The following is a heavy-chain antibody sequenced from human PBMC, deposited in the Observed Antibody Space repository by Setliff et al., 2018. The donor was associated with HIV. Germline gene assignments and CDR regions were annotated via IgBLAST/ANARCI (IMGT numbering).Heavy chain of an antibody. CDR3: ARDVHWSGPYYYSYYYMDV. V-gene: IGHV4-61*05. J-gene: IGHJ6*03. CDR1: GGSISSSSYY. CDR2: MYYSGST. Sequence: PSETLSLTCTVSGGSISSSSYYWGWIRQPPGKGLEWIGYMYYSGSTNYNPSLKSRVTISVDTSKNQFSLNLSSLTAADTAVYYCARDVHWSGPYYYSYYYMDVWGTGTTVTVSS. D-gene: IGHD3-3*01.